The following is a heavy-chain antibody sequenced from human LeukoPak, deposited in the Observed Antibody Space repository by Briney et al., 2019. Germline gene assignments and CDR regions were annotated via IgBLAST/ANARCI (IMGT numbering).Heavy chain of an antibody. CDR2: FSDSGGST. D-gene: IGHD6-13*01. Sequence: GGSLRLSCAASGFTFSSYAMSWVRQAPGKGLEWVSGFSDSGGSTFYADSVKGRFTISRDNSKNTLYLQMNSLRAEDTAIYFCARSRSTLYRTTWYVRPAPLDGFWGLGTLVTVSS. V-gene: IGHV3-23*01. CDR1: GFTFSSYA. J-gene: IGHJ4*02. CDR3: ARSRSTLYRTTWYVRPAPLDGF.